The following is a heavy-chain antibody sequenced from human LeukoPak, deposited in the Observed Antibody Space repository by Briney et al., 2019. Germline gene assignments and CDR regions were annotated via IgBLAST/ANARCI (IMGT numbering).Heavy chain of an antibody. CDR1: GGSFSGYY. D-gene: IGHD1-26*01. CDR2: INHSGST. Sequence: PSETLSLTCAVYGGSFSGYYWSWIRQPPGKGLEWIGEINHSGSTNYNPSLKSRVTISVDTSKNQFSLKLSSVTAADTAVYYCARIGRVVGATSPWGQGTLVTVSS. CDR3: ARIGRVVGATSP. V-gene: IGHV4-34*01. J-gene: IGHJ5*02.